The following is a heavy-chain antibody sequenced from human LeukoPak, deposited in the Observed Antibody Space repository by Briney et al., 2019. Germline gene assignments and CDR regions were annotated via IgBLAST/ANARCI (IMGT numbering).Heavy chain of an antibody. V-gene: IGHV3-30*02. CDR3: VRSNNNDY. J-gene: IGHJ4*02. D-gene: IGHD2-2*01. Sequence: GGSLRLSCAASRFTLSSNYMTWVRQAPGKGLEWVTFISYDGSTKTYADSVKGRFTISRDTSKNTLHLQMNSLRAEDTAVYYCVRSNNNDYWGQGTLVTVSS. CDR1: RFTLSSNY. CDR2: ISYDGSTK.